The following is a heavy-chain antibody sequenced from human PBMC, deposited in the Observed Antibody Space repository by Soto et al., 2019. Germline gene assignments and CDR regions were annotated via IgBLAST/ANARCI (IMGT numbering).Heavy chain of an antibody. CDR3: VRDWESTTQTWGFGDS. Sequence: QVQVVQSGAEVKKPGSSVKVSCKASGGTFSSYTITWVRQAPGQGLEWLGRIIPMFGVTNYAQKFQDRLRMSADRPTNTAYMELSSLTSADTAVYYCVRDWESTTQTWGFGDSWGQGTLVTVSS. J-gene: IGHJ4*02. CDR2: IIPMFGVT. D-gene: IGHD3-10*01. CDR1: GGTFSSYT. V-gene: IGHV1-69*04.